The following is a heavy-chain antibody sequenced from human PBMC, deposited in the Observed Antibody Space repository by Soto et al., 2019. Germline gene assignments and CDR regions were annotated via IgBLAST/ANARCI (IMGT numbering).Heavy chain of an antibody. CDR2: ILKDGSKT. J-gene: IGHJ4*02. CDR1: GFTFKNYA. V-gene: IGHV3-30*18. Sequence: QVQLEEFGGGVVQPGRSPRLSCVASGFTFKNYAIHWVRQAPGKGLEWVALILKDGSKTFYADSVKGRFTISRDNSMNSLYLQLTSLKPDDTAVYYCAKDGGYQYPDIWGQGALVTVSS. D-gene: IGHD5-18*01. CDR3: AKDGGYQYPDI.